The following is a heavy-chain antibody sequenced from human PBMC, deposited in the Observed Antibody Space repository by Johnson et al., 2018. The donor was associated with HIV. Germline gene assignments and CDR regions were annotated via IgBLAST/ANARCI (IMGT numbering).Heavy chain of an antibody. CDR2: ISYDGSNQ. CDR1: GFTFSSHD. CDR3: AKPPSMGADAFDI. J-gene: IGHJ3*02. V-gene: IGHV3-30*18. D-gene: IGHD3-16*01. Sequence: QMLLVESGGGVVQPGRSLRVSCGASGFTFSSHDMHWVRKAPGKGLEWVAVISYDGSNQYCADSVKGRFTISRDNSNKTVYLQMNSLGPEDTAVYYCAKPPSMGADAFDIWGQGTMVTVSS.